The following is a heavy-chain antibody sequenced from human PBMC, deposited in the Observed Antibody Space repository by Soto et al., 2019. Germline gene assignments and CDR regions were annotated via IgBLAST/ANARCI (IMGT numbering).Heavy chain of an antibody. Sequence: GGSLRLSCAASAFTFNNYAMSWDRQAPGKGLEWVSGIGGSGRTTYYADSVKGRFTISRDNSNNTLFLQMNSLRAEDTAVYYCAKSRYSDSSGDFYDYWGQGTQVTVSS. D-gene: IGHD3-22*01. J-gene: IGHJ4*02. CDR2: IGGSGRTT. V-gene: IGHV3-23*01. CDR1: AFTFNNYA. CDR3: AKSRYSDSSGDFYDY.